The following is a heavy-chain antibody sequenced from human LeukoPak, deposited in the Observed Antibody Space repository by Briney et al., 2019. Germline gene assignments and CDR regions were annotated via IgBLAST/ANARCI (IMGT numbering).Heavy chain of an antibody. J-gene: IGHJ4*02. Sequence: GGSLRLSCAASGFTFSSYSMNWVRQAPGKGLVWVSRVQDDERSASYGDSVKGRFTISKDNAKNILYLQMDGLRVEDTAVYYCVRGHVGTIFGVVPVNPLGYWGQGTLVTVSS. CDR1: GFTFSSYS. D-gene: IGHD3-3*01. CDR2: VQDDERSA. V-gene: IGHV3-74*01. CDR3: VRGHVGTIFGVVPVNPLGY.